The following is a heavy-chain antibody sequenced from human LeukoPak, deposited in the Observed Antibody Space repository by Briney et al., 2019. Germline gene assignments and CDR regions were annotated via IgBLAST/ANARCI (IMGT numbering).Heavy chain of an antibody. D-gene: IGHD6-25*01. CDR1: GFTFYSYA. CDR3: VRNAASDFYYYMGV. Sequence: PGGSLRLSCVASGFTFYSYAMGWVRQSPGRGLECVSAISNYGHKTSYTDSVRGRFTISRDNSKNTVYLQMSSLRADETGIYYCVRNAASDFYYYMGVWGRGTTLIVS. CDR2: ISNYGHKT. V-gene: IGHV3-23*01. J-gene: IGHJ6*03.